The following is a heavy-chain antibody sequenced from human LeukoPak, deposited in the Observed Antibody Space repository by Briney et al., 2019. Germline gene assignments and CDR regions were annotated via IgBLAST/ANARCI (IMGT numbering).Heavy chain of an antibody. J-gene: IGHJ4*02. CDR3: AKVQLGIGVDY. D-gene: IGHD7-27*01. Sequence: GGSLRLSCAASGFSFSSYAVSWVRQAPGKGLGWVSGISDGGSRTYYADSVKGRFTISRDDSKNTLYLQMNSLRAEDTAVYYCAKVQLGIGVDYWGQGTLVTVSS. CDR1: GFSFSSYA. CDR2: ISDGGSRT. V-gene: IGHV3-23*01.